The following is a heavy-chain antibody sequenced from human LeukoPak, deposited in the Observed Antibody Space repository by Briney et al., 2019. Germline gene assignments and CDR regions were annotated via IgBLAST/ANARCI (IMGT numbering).Heavy chain of an antibody. Sequence: SETLSLTCSVSGGSISLSYYYWGWIRQPPGKALEWIGSVYYSGNTYYNASLKSQVSISIDTSKNQFSLRLTSVTAADTAVYYCARQTGSGLFILPGGQGTLVTVSS. V-gene: IGHV4-39*01. D-gene: IGHD3/OR15-3a*01. CDR2: VYYSGNT. J-gene: IGHJ4*02. CDR1: GGSISLSYYY. CDR3: ARQTGSGLFILP.